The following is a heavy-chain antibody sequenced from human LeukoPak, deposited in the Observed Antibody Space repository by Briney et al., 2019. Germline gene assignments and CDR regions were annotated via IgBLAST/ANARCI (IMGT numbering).Heavy chain of an antibody. V-gene: IGHV3-7*01. Sequence: GGSLRLSCAASGFTFSSYWMSWVRQAPGKGLEWVANIKQDGSEKYYVDSVKGRFTISRDNAKNSLYLQMNSLRAEDTAVYYCARTAINIVVVPAAIYFDYWGRGTLVSVSS. J-gene: IGHJ4*02. CDR1: GFTFSSYW. D-gene: IGHD2-2*01. CDR3: ARTAINIVVVPAAIYFDY. CDR2: IKQDGSEK.